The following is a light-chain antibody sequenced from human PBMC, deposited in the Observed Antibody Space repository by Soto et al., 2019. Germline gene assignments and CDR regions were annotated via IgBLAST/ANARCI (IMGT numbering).Light chain of an antibody. Sequence: QSALTQPPSVSGTPGQWVTISCTGSSSNIGARYDVHWYQQFPGKAPRLLIYADSKRPSGVPDRFSASTSGTSASLGIAGLQAGDEADYYCQSYDTSLSQSVFGGGTKVTVL. J-gene: IGLJ3*02. CDR3: QSYDTSLSQSV. CDR2: ADS. CDR1: SSNIGARYD. V-gene: IGLV1-40*01.